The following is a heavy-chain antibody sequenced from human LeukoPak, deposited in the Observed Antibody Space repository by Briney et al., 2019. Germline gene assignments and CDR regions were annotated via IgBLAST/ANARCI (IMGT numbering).Heavy chain of an antibody. Sequence: SVKVSCKASGGTFRSYGISWVRQAPGQGLEWMGGIIPIFGTTNYAQKLQGRVTMTTDTSTSTAYMELRSLRSDDTAVYYCARAYFRIVRIGVVANNYFDYWGQGTLVTVSS. V-gene: IGHV1-69*05. CDR1: GGTFRSYG. CDR2: IIPIFGTT. CDR3: ARAYFRIVRIGVVANNYFDY. J-gene: IGHJ4*02. D-gene: IGHD2-15*01.